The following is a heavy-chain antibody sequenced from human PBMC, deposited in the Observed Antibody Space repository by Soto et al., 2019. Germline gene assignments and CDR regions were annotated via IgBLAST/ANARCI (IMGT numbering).Heavy chain of an antibody. J-gene: IGHJ6*02. CDR2: IGTAGDT. Sequence: PGGSLRLSCAASGFTFSSYDMHWVRQATGKGLEWVSAIGTAGDTYYPGSVKGRFTISRENAKNSLYLQMNSLRAGDTAVYYCARARPFSSSWSSPYYYYYGMDVWGQGTTVTVSS. CDR1: GFTFSSYD. D-gene: IGHD6-13*01. V-gene: IGHV3-13*04. CDR3: ARARPFSSSWSSPYYYYYGMDV.